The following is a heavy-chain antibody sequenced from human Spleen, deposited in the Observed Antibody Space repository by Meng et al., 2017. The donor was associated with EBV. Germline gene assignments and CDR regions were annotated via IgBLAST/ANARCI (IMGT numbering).Heavy chain of an antibody. CDR3: ARAGYHRPASEY. V-gene: IGHV4-4*02. CDR2: IHHSGGN. Sequence: SGHGRGRASGTLTLDCADSRGFNASGDWWSWARQSPGKGLESIGKIHHSGGNSYNPSLKSRVTISLDMSKDQFSLRLSSVTAADTAVYYCARAGYHRPASEYWGQGTLVTVSS. D-gene: IGHD2-15*01. CDR1: RGFNASGDW. J-gene: IGHJ4*02.